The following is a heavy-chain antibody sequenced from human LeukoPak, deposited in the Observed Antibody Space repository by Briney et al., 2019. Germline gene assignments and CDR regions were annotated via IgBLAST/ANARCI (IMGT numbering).Heavy chain of an antibody. J-gene: IGHJ4*02. CDR2: ISSTGETR. CDR1: GFTFSSYA. V-gene: IGHV3-11*01. D-gene: IGHD3-9*01. CDR3: ARAGNYYGTPNDY. Sequence: GGSLRLSCAASGFTFSSYAMSWIRQTPGKGLEWVSFISSTGETRHYADSVKGRFSISRDNARNSLYLQMNSLRAEDTAVYYCARAGNYYGTPNDYWGQGILVTVSS.